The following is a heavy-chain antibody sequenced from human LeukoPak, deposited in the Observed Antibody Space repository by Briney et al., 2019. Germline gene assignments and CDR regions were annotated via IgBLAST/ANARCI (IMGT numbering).Heavy chain of an antibody. J-gene: IGHJ4*02. Sequence: PSETLSLTCTVSGGSISSYYWSWIRQPPGKGLEWIGYIYNSGSTNYNPSLKSRVTISVDTSKNQFSLKLSSVTAADTAVYYCAREHSGYEVDYWGQGTLVTVSS. D-gene: IGHD5-12*01. CDR3: AREHSGYEVDY. CDR1: GGSISSYY. V-gene: IGHV4-59*01. CDR2: IYNSGST.